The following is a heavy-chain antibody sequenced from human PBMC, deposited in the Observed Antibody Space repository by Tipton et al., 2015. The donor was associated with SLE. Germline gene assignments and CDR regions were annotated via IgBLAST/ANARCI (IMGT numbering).Heavy chain of an antibody. V-gene: IGHV4-34*01. CDR1: GGSFSDYY. CDR2: INHSGST. Sequence: TLSLTCTVYGGSFSDYYWSWIRQPPGKGLEWIGEINHSGSTNYNPSLKSRVTISVDTSKNQFSLKLSSVTAADTAVYYCARGLGLGGPGAFDIWGQGTMVTVSS. D-gene: IGHD3-16*01. J-gene: IGHJ3*02. CDR3: ARGLGLGGPGAFDI.